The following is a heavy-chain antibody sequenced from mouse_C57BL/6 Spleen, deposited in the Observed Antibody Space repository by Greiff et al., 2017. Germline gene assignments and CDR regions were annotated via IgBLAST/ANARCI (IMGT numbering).Heavy chain of an antibody. J-gene: IGHJ2*01. D-gene: IGHD1-1*01. CDR1: GFTFSDYG. V-gene: IGHV5-17*01. CDR2: ISSGSSTI. Sequence: EVKLVESGGGLVKPGGSLKLSCAASGFTFSDYGMHWVRQAPEKGLEWVAYISSGSSTIYYADTVKGRFTISRDNAKNTLFLQMTSLRSEDTAMYYCARGGSFITTVVAANFDYWGQGTTLTVSS. CDR3: ARGGSFITTVVAANFDY.